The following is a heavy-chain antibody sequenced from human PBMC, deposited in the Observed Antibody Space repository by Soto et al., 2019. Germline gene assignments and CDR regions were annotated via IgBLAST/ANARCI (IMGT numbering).Heavy chain of an antibody. Sequence: QLRLQESGSGLVKPSQTLSLTCAVSNGSISSDTYCWGWIRQPPGKGLEWIGYLFHTGSTTYNPSLKSRVTMSVDRSENQFSLTLRSVTAADSAVYFCASFGVVMQNYVVDVWGQGTTVTVSS. J-gene: IGHJ6*02. V-gene: IGHV4-30-2*01. CDR3: ASFGVVMQNYVVDV. CDR1: NGSISSDTYC. D-gene: IGHD3-3*01. CDR2: LFHTGST.